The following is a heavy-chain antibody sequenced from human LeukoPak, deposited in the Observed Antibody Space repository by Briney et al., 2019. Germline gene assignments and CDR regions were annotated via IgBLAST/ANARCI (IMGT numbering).Heavy chain of an antibody. Sequence: GASVRVSGKASGYTFTGYYMHWVRQAPGQGLEWMGWINPNSGGTIYAQKFQGRVTMTEDTSTDTAYMELSSLRSEDTAVYYCATVSRSGWPDYYFDYWGQGTLVTVSS. D-gene: IGHD6-19*01. CDR1: GYTFTGYY. CDR2: INPNSGGT. J-gene: IGHJ4*02. CDR3: ATVSRSGWPDYYFDY. V-gene: IGHV1-2*02.